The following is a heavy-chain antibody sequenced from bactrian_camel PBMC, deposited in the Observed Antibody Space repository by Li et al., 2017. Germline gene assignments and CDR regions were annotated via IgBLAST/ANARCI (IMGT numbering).Heavy chain of an antibody. CDR3: VTGDGNY. Sequence: VQLVESGGGLVQPGGSLRLSCTASGFSFNGYWIYWVRQAPGKGLEWVSSINSGGSTTYYADSVKGRFTISRDNAKNAVYLQMNSLKPEDTAVYYCVTGDGNYWGQGTQVTVS. V-gene: IGHV3S25*01. J-gene: IGHJ4*01. CDR2: INSGGSTT. D-gene: IGHD5*01. CDR1: GFSFNGYW.